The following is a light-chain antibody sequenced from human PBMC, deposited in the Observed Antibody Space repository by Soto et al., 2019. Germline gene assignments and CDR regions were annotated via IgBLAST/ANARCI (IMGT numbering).Light chain of an antibody. CDR3: SSYTSSSTLHV. Sequence: QSALTQPASVSGSPGQSITISCTGTSSDVGGYNYVSWYQQHPGKAPKLMIYDVSNRPSGVSNRFSGSKSGNTXSLTISGXXXXXXXDYYCSSYTSSSTLHVFGTGTKLTVL. CDR1: SSDVGGYNY. J-gene: IGLJ1*01. CDR2: DVS. V-gene: IGLV2-14*01.